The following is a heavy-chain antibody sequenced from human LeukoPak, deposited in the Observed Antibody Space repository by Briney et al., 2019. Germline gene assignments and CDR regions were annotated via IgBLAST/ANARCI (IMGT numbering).Heavy chain of an antibody. D-gene: IGHD4-17*01. J-gene: IGHJ4*02. CDR2: ISSSGGYI. V-gene: IGHV3-21*01. CDR1: GFSIKSYS. CDR3: ARLRDTVTSASDF. Sequence: GGSLRLSCAVSGFSIKSYSMTWVRQAPGKGLEWVATISSSGGYIYYADSVKGRFTISRDTAQNSLFLQLNSLRVEDTAVYNCARLRDTVTSASDFWGQGTLVTVSS.